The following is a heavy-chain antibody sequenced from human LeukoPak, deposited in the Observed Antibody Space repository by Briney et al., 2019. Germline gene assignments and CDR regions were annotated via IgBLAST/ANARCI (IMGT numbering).Heavy chain of an antibody. V-gene: IGHV4-34*01. D-gene: IGHD6-19*01. CDR3: ARPVRCSATTCTGPFDY. CDR2: IDHIGRT. CDR1: GESFRGYY. Sequence: PSETLSLSCAVYGESFRGYYWTWIRQTPGKGLEWIGEIDHIGRTTYNPSLKSRVTISVDTSKNQFSLRLTSVTASDTAVYYCARPVRCSATTCTGPFDYWGQGTLVTVSS. J-gene: IGHJ4*02.